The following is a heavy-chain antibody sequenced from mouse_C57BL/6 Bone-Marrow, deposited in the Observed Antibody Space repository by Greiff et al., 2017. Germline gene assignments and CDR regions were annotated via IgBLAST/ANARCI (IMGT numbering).Heavy chain of an antibody. D-gene: IGHD2-3*01. CDR3: ARDGWLLLFAY. V-gene: IGHV5-4*01. Sequence: EVKLMESGGGLVKPGGSLKLSCAASGFTFSSYAMSWVRQTPDKRLEWVATISDGGSYTYYPDNVKGRFTISRDNAKNNLYLQMSHLKSEDTAMYYCARDGWLLLFAYWGQGTLVTVSA. J-gene: IGHJ3*01. CDR2: ISDGGSYT. CDR1: GFTFSSYA.